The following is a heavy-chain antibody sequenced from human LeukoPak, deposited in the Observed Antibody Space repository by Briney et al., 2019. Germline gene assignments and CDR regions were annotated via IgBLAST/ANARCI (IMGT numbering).Heavy chain of an antibody. J-gene: IGHJ6*04. Sequence: GGSLRLSCAASGFTFSDYYMSWIRQAPGKGLEWVSYISSSSSYTNYADSVKGRFTISRDNAKNSLYLQMNSLRAEDTAVYYCARDNFSLYGVYYYGMDVWGKGTTVTVSS. CDR1: GFTFSDYY. D-gene: IGHD6-13*01. CDR3: ARDNFSLYGVYYYGMDV. CDR2: ISSSSSYT. V-gene: IGHV3-11*06.